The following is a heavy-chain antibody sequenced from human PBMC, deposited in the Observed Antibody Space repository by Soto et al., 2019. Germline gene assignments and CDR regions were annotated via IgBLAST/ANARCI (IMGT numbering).Heavy chain of an antibody. V-gene: IGHV3-23*01. CDR1: GFNFMSSV. CDR3: ARILIIGTTRGSYFDY. D-gene: IGHD1-20*01. J-gene: IGHJ4*02. Sequence: PGGSLRLSCSASGFNFMSSVMSWVRQVPGKGLEWVSTTGAYGHSTYYADSVKGRFTISRDNAKNSLYLQMNGLRAEDTAVYYCARILIIGTTRGSYFDYWGQGTLVTVSS. CDR2: TGAYGHST.